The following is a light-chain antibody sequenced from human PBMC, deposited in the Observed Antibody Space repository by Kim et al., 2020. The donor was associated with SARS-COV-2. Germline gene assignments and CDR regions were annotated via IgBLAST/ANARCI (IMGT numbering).Light chain of an antibody. V-gene: IGKV1-5*03. CDR2: KAS. CDR1: QSISSW. Sequence: ASVGDSVTITCRASQSISSWLAWYQQKPGKAPKLLIYKASSLESGVPSRFSGSGSGTEFTLTISSLQPDDFATYYCQQYNSYSWTFGQGTKVEIK. CDR3: QQYNSYSWT. J-gene: IGKJ1*01.